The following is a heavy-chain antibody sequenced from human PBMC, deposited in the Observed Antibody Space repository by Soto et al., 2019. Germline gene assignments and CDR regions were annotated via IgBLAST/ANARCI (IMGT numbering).Heavy chain of an antibody. D-gene: IGHD3-3*01. Sequence: EVQLLESGGGLVQPGGSLRLSCVASGFTFDSHAMTWVRQAPGKGLEWVSTVTGSGRSTYYGDSVKGRFTTSRDKSKNTVPLQINSLGAEDSAVYYCENYVAYYDFCGSSDWFDSWGQGTLVTVSS. V-gene: IGHV3-23*01. CDR2: VTGSGRST. CDR3: ENYVAYYDFCGSSDWFDS. J-gene: IGHJ5*01. CDR1: GFTFDSHA.